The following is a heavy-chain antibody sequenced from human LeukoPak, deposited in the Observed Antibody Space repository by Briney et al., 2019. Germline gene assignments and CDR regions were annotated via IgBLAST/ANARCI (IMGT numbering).Heavy chain of an antibody. Sequence: ASVKVSCKASGYTFTSYDINWVRQATGQGLEWMGWMNPNSGNTGYAQKFQGRVTMTRNTSISTAYMELSSLRSEDTAVYYCARGHGFGDIVVVPELDWFDPWGQGTLVTVSS. CDR1: GYTFTSYD. CDR3: ARGHGFGDIVVVPELDWFDP. V-gene: IGHV1-8*01. J-gene: IGHJ5*02. D-gene: IGHD2-2*01. CDR2: MNPNSGNT.